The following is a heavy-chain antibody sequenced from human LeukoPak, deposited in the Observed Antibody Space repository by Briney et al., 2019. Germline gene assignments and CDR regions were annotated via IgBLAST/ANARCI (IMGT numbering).Heavy chain of an antibody. V-gene: IGHV3-7*01. Sequence: GGSLRLSCVASGFAFSHNWMTWVRQAPGKGLELVANIKHDGSDKYYVDSVEGRFTISRDNAKNSLFLQMNSLRVEDTAMYYCVRDMAAGRFDPWGQGTLVTVSS. J-gene: IGHJ5*02. CDR1: GFAFSHNW. CDR3: VRDMAAGRFDP. D-gene: IGHD6-13*01. CDR2: IKHDGSDK.